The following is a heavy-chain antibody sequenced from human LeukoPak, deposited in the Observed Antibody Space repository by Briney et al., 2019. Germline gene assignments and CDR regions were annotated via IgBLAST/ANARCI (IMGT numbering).Heavy chain of an antibody. Sequence: GGSLRLSCAASGFTLSSYAMSWVRQAPGKGLEWVAFIRYDGSNKYYADSVKGRFTISRDNSKNTLYLQMNSLRAEDPAVYYCAKDWAVLMLDYYYYMDVWGKGTTVTISS. CDR2: IRYDGSNK. V-gene: IGHV3-30*02. J-gene: IGHJ6*03. CDR1: GFTLSSYA. CDR3: AKDWAVLMLDYYYYMDV. D-gene: IGHD2-8*01.